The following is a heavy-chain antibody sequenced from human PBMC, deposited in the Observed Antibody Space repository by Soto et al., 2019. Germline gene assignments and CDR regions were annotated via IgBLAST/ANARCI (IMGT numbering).Heavy chain of an antibody. Sequence: EVQLVESGGGLVQPGRSLRLSCAASGFTFDDYAMHWVRQAPGKGLEWVSRISWHSGSIGYADSVKGRFIISRDNAKNSLYLQMNSLRAEDTALYYCAKAVGSYGNFDYWGQGTLVTVSS. J-gene: IGHJ4*02. D-gene: IGHD5-18*01. CDR3: AKAVGSYGNFDY. V-gene: IGHV3-9*01. CDR2: ISWHSGSI. CDR1: GFTFDDYA.